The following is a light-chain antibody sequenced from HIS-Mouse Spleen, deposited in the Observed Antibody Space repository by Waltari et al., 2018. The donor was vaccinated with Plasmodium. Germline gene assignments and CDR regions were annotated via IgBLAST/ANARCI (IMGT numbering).Light chain of an antibody. CDR2: EDS. Sequence: SYELTQPPSVSVSPGQTARITCPGDALPKKYAYWSQQKSGQAPVLVSYEDSKRPSGIPEGFSGSSSGRRATLTISGAQVEDEADYYCYSTDSSGNHRVFGGGTKLTVL. CDR3: YSTDSSGNHRV. V-gene: IGLV3-10*01. CDR1: ALPKKY. J-gene: IGLJ3*02.